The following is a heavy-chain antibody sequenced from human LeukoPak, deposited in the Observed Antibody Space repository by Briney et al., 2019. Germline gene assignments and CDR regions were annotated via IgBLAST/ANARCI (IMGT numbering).Heavy chain of an antibody. V-gene: IGHV3-48*02. CDR2: IGSSSSAI. D-gene: IGHD3-22*01. Sequence: GGSLTLSCAVSGFTFSSFGVNWVRQAQGRGLEWVSYIGSSSSAIYYADSVKGRFTISRDNAKNSLYLQMNSLRDEDAAVYYCARASRSGYDYWGQGTLVTVSS. CDR3: ARASRSGYDY. CDR1: GFTFSSFG. J-gene: IGHJ4*02.